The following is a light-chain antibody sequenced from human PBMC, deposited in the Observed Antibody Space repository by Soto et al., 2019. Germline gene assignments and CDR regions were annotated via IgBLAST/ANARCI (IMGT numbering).Light chain of an antibody. Sequence: QSALTQPPSASGSPGQSVTISCTGTSSDVGDYNYVSWYQQHPGKAPKLMIYEVSKRPSGVPDRFSGSKSGNTASLTVSGLQAEDEDDYYCSSYAGSIYVFGTGTKLTVL. CDR3: SSYAGSIYV. CDR2: EVS. V-gene: IGLV2-8*01. CDR1: SSDVGDYNY. J-gene: IGLJ1*01.